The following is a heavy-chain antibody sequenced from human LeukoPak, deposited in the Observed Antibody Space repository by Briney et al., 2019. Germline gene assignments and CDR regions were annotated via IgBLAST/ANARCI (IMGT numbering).Heavy chain of an antibody. CDR1: VYPFSPHS. CDR3: AFSTFVCYYHGLDA. Sequence: PGGSLRLSCAASVYPFSPHSLICVRQAPGKGLEWVSVIHSVDNTYYADSVKGRFTMSRDNYKNTLYLQMNNLRAEDTAIHDRAFSTFVCYYHGLDAWRQGTTVSVPS. J-gene: IGHJ6*02. CDR2: IHSVDNT. V-gene: IGHV3-66*01. D-gene: IGHD3-10*01.